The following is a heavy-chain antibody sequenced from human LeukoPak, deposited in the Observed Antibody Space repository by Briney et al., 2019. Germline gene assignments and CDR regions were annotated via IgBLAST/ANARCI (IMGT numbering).Heavy chain of an antibody. Sequence: PSETLSLTCTVSGGSISSYYWSWIRQPPGKGLEWIGYMYYSGSTNYNPSLKSRVTISLDTSKNQFSLKLSSVTAADTAVYYCAGSTSRRGGYYYHYYMDVWGKGTTVTVSS. CDR1: GGSISSYY. D-gene: IGHD2-2*01. CDR3: AGSTSRRGGYYYHYYMDV. V-gene: IGHV4-59*08. J-gene: IGHJ6*03. CDR2: MYYSGST.